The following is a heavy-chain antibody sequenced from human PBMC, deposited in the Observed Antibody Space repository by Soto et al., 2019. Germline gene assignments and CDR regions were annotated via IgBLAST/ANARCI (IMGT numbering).Heavy chain of an antibody. Sequence: QVQLVQSGAEVKKPGSSVKVSCKASGGTFSSYTISWVRQAPGQGLEWMGRIIPILGIANYAQKFQGRVTLTADKSTSTAYMELSSLRSEDTAVNYGARELEIDYWGQGTLVTVSS. J-gene: IGHJ4*02. CDR2: IIPILGIA. CDR1: GGTFSSYT. D-gene: IGHD1-1*01. V-gene: IGHV1-69*08. CDR3: ARELEIDY.